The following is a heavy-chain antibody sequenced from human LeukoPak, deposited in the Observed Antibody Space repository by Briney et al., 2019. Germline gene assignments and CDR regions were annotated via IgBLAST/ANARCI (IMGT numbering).Heavy chain of an antibody. CDR2: IYRSGST. J-gene: IGHJ3*02. CDR3: AKSNGYGLVDI. V-gene: IGHV4-38-2*02. D-gene: IGHD3-10*01. CDR1: GYSISSGYY. Sequence: SSETLSLTCTVSGYSISSGYYWVWIRQPPGKGLEWIGSIYRSGSTNYNPSLKSRVTISVDTSKNQFSLKVNSVTAADTAVYYCAKSNGYGLVDIWGQGTMVTVSS.